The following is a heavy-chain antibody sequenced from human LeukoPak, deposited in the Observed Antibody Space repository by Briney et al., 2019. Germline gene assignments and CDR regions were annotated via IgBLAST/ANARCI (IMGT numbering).Heavy chain of an antibody. CDR1: GYTISSFY. Sequence: WETLSLTCFVSGYTISSFYWSWIRQPPGKGLEWLGYIYYSGYTNYNPSLKSRVTISVDTSKNQLSLKRSSVTAADTAVYYCARGVYIAAAQYGYWGQGTLVTVSS. CDR2: IYYSGYT. D-gene: IGHD6-13*01. V-gene: IGHV4-59*01. J-gene: IGHJ4*02. CDR3: ARGVYIAAAQYGY.